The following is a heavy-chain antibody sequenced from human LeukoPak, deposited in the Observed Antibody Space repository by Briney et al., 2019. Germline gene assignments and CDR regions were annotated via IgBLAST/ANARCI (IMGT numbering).Heavy chain of an antibody. CDR2: INPNRGGT. CDR1: GYTFTGYY. V-gene: IGHV1-2*02. Sequence: ASVKVSCKASGYTFTGYYTHWVRQAPGQGLEWMGWINPNRGGTNFAQKFQGRVTMTRDTSISTAYMELSRLRSDDTAVYYCEREAGSGSGSYEVRYWGQGTLVTVSS. D-gene: IGHD1-26*01. CDR3: EREAGSGSGSYEVRY. J-gene: IGHJ4*02.